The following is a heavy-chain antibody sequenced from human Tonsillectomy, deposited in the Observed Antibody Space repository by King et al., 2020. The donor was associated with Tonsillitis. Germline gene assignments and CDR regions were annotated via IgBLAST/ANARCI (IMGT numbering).Heavy chain of an antibody. Sequence: VQLVQSGGGLVKPGGSLRLSCAASGFTFSNSWMSWVRQAPWKGLEWVGRIKSKTDGGTTDYAAPVKGRFTIPRDDSKNTLYLQMNSLRTEDTAVFYCTTDEYYDSSGYYYHYYDGMDVWGQGTTVTVSS. V-gene: IGHV3-15*01. CDR2: IKSKTDGGTT. J-gene: IGHJ6*02. CDR3: TTDEYYDSSGYYYHYYDGMDV. D-gene: IGHD3-22*01. CDR1: GFTFSNSW.